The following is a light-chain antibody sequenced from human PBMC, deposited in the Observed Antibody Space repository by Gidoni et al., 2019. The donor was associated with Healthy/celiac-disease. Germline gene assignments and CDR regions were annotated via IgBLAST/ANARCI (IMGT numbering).Light chain of an antibody. CDR2: DAS. Sequence: TLSCRASQSVSSYLAWYQQKPGQAPRLLIYDASNRATGIPARFSGSGSGTDFTPTISSLEPEDFAVYYCQQRSNWPLYTFGQGTKLEIK. CDR1: QSVSSY. V-gene: IGKV3-11*01. J-gene: IGKJ2*01. CDR3: QQRSNWPLYT.